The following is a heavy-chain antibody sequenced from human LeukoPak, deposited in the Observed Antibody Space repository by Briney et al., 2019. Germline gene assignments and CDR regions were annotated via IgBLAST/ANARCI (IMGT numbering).Heavy chain of an antibody. CDR1: GFTFSSHG. J-gene: IGHJ4*02. CDR3: AKASGLVAPYYFDY. Sequence: GRSLRLSCAASGFTFSSHGMHWVRQAPGKGLEWVAVISNDVNTKYYADSVKGRFTIPRDTSKNTLYLQMNSLRAEDTAVYYCAKASGLVAPYYFDYWGQGTLVTVSS. CDR2: ISNDVNTK. V-gene: IGHV3-30*18. D-gene: IGHD5-12*01.